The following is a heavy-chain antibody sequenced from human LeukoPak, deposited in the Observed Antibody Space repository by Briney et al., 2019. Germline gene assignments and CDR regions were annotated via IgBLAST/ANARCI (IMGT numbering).Heavy chain of an antibody. J-gene: IGHJ3*02. V-gene: IGHV4-59*08. CDR2: VFHSGTT. D-gene: IGHD5-24*01. CDR3: ARRMATVTDAFDI. Sequence: PSETLSLTCNVSGDSLTSHFWSWIRQTPGKGLEWIGYVFHSGTTNYSPSLKSRVTISLDTSKKQFYLRLASVTAADTALYYCARRMATVTDAFDIWGRGTMVSASS. CDR1: GDSLTSHF.